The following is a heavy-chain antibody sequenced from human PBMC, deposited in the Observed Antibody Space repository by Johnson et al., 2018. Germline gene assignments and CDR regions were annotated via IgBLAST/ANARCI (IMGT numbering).Heavy chain of an antibody. Sequence: QVQLQQGGAGLLKASETLALTCALYGGSLRAYYWTWIRQPPGKGLEWMGESNQNEHTNYNPALQSRVTISIDISKDQFSLNLNSVTAADTGVYYCAKGGYCSSTRCYYYYYGMDVWGQGTTVTVSS. CDR3: AKGGYCSSTRCYYYYYGMDV. V-gene: IGHV4-34*01. J-gene: IGHJ6*02. D-gene: IGHD2-2*01. CDR1: GGSLRAYY. CDR2: SNQNEHT.